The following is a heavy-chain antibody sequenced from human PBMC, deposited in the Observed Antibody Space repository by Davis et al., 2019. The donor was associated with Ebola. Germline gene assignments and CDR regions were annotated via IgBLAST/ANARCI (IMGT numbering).Heavy chain of an antibody. CDR1: GFTFSSYW. V-gene: IGHV3-74*01. D-gene: IGHD3-3*01. Sequence: GSLRLSCAASGFTFSSYWMHWVRQVPGKGLVWVSRINSDGSSTSYADSVKGRFTISRDNAKNTLYLQMNSLRAEDTAVYYCARLFGVIPVFDYWGQGTLVTVSS. J-gene: IGHJ4*02. CDR2: INSDGSST. CDR3: ARLFGVIPVFDY.